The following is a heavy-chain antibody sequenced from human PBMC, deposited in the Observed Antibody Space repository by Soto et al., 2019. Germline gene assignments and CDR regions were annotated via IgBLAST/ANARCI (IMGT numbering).Heavy chain of an antibody. Sequence: PSETLSLTCTVSGDSISSYYWSWIRQPPGRGLEWIGYISYRGGTSYNPSLKRRVTISVDTSKNQSSLKLNSVTAADTAVYYCARVTGDCDSDCYDVYFDLWGQGTLVTVSS. J-gene: IGHJ4*01. D-gene: IGHD2-21*02. CDR3: ARVTGDCDSDCYDVYFDL. CDR2: ISYRGGT. CDR1: GDSISSYY. V-gene: IGHV4-59*01.